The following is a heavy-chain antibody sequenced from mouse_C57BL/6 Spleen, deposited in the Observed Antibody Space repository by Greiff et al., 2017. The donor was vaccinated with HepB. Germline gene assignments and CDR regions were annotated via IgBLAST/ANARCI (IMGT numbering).Heavy chain of an antibody. D-gene: IGHD4-1*01. CDR3: VRQRELTGTLMDY. J-gene: IGHJ4*01. Sequence: VKDRFTISRDDSESMLYLQMNNLKTEDTAMYYCVRQRELTGTLMDYWGQGTSVTVSS. V-gene: IGHV10-1*01.